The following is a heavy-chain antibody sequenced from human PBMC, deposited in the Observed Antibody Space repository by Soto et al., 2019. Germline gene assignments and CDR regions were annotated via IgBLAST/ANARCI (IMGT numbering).Heavy chain of an antibody. D-gene: IGHD5-18*01. CDR1: GGTFSSYA. V-gene: IGHV1-69*13. Sequence: GASVKVSCKASGGTFSSYAISWVRQAPGQGLEWMGGIIPIFGTANYAQKFQGRVTITADESTSTAYMELSSLRSEDTAVYYCEREGYSYGFRTWGQGTLVTVSS. CDR2: IIPIFGTA. J-gene: IGHJ4*02. CDR3: EREGYSYGFRT.